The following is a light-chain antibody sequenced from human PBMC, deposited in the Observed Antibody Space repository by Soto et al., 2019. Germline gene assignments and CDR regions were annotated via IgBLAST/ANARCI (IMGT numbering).Light chain of an antibody. CDR2: GAS. J-gene: IGKJ3*01. CDR1: QSVTSDY. Sequence: IVLTQSPGTLSLSPGERATLSCRASQSVTSDYLAWYQQKPGQPARLLIYGASNRATAIADRFSGSGSATDFTLTISSLQPDDFATYYCQQYNSYPYSFGPGTKVDIK. V-gene: IGKV3-20*01. CDR3: QQYNSYPYS.